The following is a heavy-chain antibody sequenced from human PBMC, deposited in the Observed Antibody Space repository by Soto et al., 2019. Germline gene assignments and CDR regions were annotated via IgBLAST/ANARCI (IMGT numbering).Heavy chain of an antibody. D-gene: IGHD3-22*01. CDR1: GYTFPNYY. CDR3: ARILEGRYYYESSGY. J-gene: IGHJ4*02. Sequence: ASVKVSRKASGYTFPNYYIHSLRQAPGGGLEWVGLINTKNGTTNDETKFQRRVTMTSDTNTNTAYMELSSMRSEETAVFYCARILEGRYYYESSGYWGQGTLVTVSS. CDR2: INTKNGTT. V-gene: IGHV1-2*06.